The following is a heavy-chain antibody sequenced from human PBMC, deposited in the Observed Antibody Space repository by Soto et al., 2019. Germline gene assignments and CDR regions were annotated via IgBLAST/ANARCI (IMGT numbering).Heavy chain of an antibody. D-gene: IGHD5-12*01. CDR3: VKGGLLDD. J-gene: IGHJ4*02. CDR1: GFPFSTYE. V-gene: IGHV3-23*01. Sequence: EVQLLESGGGLIQPGGSLRLSCAASGFPFSTYEMTWARQSPGKGLEWVAFITSSGGPTYYADSVRGRFTISRDNSKNTLYLQMDSLRVEDTARYYFVKGGLLDDWGQGTLVTVSS. CDR2: ITSSGGPT.